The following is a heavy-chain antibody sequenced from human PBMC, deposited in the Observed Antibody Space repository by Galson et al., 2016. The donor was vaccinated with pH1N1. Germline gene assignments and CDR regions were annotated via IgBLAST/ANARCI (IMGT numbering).Heavy chain of an antibody. CDR2: IKQDGSEI. CDR3: VRAIGGAASY. J-gene: IGHJ4*02. Sequence: SLRLSCAASGFSFGDYWISWVRQAPGKGLEWVANIKQDGSEIYYVDSVKGRCTISRDNAKNSVSLQMNSLRVEDTGVYYCVRAIGGAASYWGQGTLVTVSS. V-gene: IGHV3-7*01. D-gene: IGHD6-13*01. CDR1: GFSFGDYW.